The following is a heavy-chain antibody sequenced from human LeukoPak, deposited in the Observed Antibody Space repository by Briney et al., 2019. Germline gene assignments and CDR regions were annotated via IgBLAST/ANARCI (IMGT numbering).Heavy chain of an antibody. CDR2: IYHSGST. Sequence: SETLSLTCAVSGGSISSSNWWSWVRQPPGKGLEWIGEIYHSGSTNYNPSLKSRVTISVDKSKNQFSLKLNSVTPEDTAVYYCARGVLNPHKPPRYCSGGSCYSDNWFDPWGQGTLVTVSS. CDR1: GGSISSSNW. CDR3: ARGVLNPHKPPRYCSGGSCYSDNWFDP. J-gene: IGHJ5*02. D-gene: IGHD2-15*01. V-gene: IGHV4-4*02.